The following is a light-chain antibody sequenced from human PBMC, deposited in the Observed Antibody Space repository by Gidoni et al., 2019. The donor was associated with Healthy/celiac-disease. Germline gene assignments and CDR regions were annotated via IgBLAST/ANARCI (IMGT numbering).Light chain of an antibody. V-gene: IGKV3-15*01. J-gene: IGKJ1*01. CDR2: GAS. CDR1: QSVSSI. Sequence: EIVMTQSPATLSVSPGERATLSCRASQSVSSILAWYQQKPGQAPRHLIYGASTRATGIPARFSGSGSGTEFTLTISSLQSEDFAVYYCQQYNNWPPWTFGQGTKVEIK. CDR3: QQYNNWPPWT.